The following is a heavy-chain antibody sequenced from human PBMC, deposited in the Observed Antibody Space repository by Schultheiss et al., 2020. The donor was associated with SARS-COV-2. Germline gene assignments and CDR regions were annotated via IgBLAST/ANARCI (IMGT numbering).Heavy chain of an antibody. Sequence: GGSLRLSCAASGFTFDDYTMHWVRQAPGKGLEWVSLISWDGGSTYYADSVKGRFTISRDNTKNSLYLQMNSLRVEDTAVYYCARDLGSSWYLQGWFDPWGQGTLVTVSS. CDR1: GFTFDDYT. J-gene: IGHJ5*02. D-gene: IGHD6-13*01. CDR3: ARDLGSSWYLQGWFDP. V-gene: IGHV3-43*01. CDR2: ISWDGGST.